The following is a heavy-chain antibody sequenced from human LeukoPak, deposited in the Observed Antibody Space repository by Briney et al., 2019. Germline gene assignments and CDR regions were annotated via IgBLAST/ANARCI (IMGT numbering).Heavy chain of an antibody. J-gene: IGHJ4*02. CDR2: ISWNSGSI. V-gene: IGHV3-9*01. CDR3: AKDISGFLEWYIDY. Sequence: ARSLRLSCAASGFTFDDYAMHWVRQAPGKGLEWVSGISWNSGSIGYADSVKGRFTISRDNAKNSLYLQMNSLRAEDTALYYCAKDISGFLEWYIDYWGQGTLVTVSS. CDR1: GFTFDDYA. D-gene: IGHD3-3*01.